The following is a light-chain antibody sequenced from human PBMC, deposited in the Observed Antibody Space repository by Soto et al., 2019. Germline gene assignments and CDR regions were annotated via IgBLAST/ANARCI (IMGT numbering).Light chain of an antibody. CDR3: QQYNDWPPA. J-gene: IGKJ4*01. CDR2: LAS. CDR1: QAVNTR. V-gene: IGKV3D-15*01. Sequence: EIGLTQSPATLSSFPGDRVTLSCRASQAVNTRLAWYQHKPGQAPRLLIYLASNRAAGVPARFSGSGSGTEFTLTIDSLQSEDFAVYYCQQYNDWPPAFGGGTKVDIK.